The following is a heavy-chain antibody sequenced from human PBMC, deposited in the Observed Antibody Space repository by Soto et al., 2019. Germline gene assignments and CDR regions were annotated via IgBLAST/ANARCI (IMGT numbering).Heavy chain of an antibody. Sequence: QVQLVESGGGVVQPGRSLRVSCTASGLTFTTYSFHWVRQVPGKGLEWVAVIWYDGSQKHYTDSVKGRFTISRDNAKNTVFLQMNSLRAEDTAVYYCAKGGIGGMDVWGQGTTVTVS. D-gene: IGHD3-3*01. J-gene: IGHJ6*02. V-gene: IGHV3-33*06. CDR2: IWYDGSQK. CDR1: GLTFTTYS. CDR3: AKGGIGGMDV.